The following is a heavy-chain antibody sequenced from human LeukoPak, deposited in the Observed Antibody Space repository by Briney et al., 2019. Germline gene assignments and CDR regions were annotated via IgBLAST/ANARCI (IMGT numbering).Heavy chain of an antibody. CDR2: ISSNGCRT. D-gene: IGHD4-23*01. Sequence: GGSLRLSCAASGFTFSSYAMHWVRQAPGKGLEYVSAISSNGCRTDYANSVKGRFTISRDNSKNTLYLQMGSLRAEDMAVYHCARGPIRDYGGNSGDYWGQGTLVTVSS. J-gene: IGHJ4*02. CDR1: GFTFSSYA. CDR3: ARGPIRDYGGNSGDY. V-gene: IGHV3-64*01.